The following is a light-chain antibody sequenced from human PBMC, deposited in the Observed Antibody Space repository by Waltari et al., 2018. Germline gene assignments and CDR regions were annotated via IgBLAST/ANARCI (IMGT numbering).Light chain of an antibody. CDR3: QSFDSNLNGGVL. CDR1: SSNIGAGNV. J-gene: IGLJ2*01. V-gene: IGLV1-40*01. CDR2: GNA. Sequence: QSVLTQPPSVSGAPGQRVTLSCTGSSSNIGAGNVVHWYQHLPGTAPKLLIYGNADRPSGVPYRFYGSKSGTSASLAITGLRAEDEGDYYCQSFDSNLNGGVLFGGGTKLTVL.